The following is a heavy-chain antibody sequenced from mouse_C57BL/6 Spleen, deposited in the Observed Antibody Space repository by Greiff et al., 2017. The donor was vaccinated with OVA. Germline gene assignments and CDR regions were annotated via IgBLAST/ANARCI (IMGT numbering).Heavy chain of an antibody. CDR1: GYTFTSYW. CDR2: IDPSDSYT. CDR3: ARWNRSFDV. Sequence: QVQLKQPGAELAMPGASVKLSCKASGYTFTSYWMHWVKQRPGQGLEWIGAIDPSDSYTNYNQKFKGKSTLTVDKSSSTAYMQLSSLTSEDSAVXYCARWNRSFDVWGTGTTVTVSS. V-gene: IGHV1-69*01. J-gene: IGHJ1*03.